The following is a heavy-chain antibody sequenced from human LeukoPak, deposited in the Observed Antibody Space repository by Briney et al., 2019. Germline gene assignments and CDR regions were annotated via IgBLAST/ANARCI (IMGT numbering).Heavy chain of an antibody. V-gene: IGHV3-30*18. CDR3: AKRADTSSHLTLDC. J-gene: IGHJ4*02. Sequence: GGSLRLSCAASGFTFSHYGMHWVRQAPGKGLEWVAVISADGKSDYVESVKGRFTISRDNSKNTLYLQMNSLRADDTAVYYCAKRADTSSHLTLDCWGQGTLVTVSS. CDR1: GFTFSHYG. D-gene: IGHD6-6*01. CDR2: ISADGKS.